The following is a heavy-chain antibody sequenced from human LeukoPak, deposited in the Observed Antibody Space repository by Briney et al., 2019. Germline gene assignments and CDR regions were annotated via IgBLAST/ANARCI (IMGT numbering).Heavy chain of an antibody. CDR1: GLTFSTYW. J-gene: IGHJ4*02. D-gene: IGHD3-9*01. CDR2: IRQDGSEK. V-gene: IGHV3-7*03. CDR3: ARSYNVLTAFDY. Sequence: GGSLRLSCAASGLTFSTYWMSWVRQAPGKGLEWVANIRQDGSEKYYVDSVKGRFTISRDNADNSLYLQMNSLKPEDTAVYYCARSYNVLTAFDYWGQGTLVTVSS.